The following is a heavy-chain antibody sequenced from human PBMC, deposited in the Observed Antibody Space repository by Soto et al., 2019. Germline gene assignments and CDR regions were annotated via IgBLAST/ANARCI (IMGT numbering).Heavy chain of an antibody. J-gene: IGHJ6*02. CDR2: IYYSGST. Sequence: PSETLSLTCTVSGGSISSSSYYWGWIRQPPGKGLEWIGSIYYSGSTYYNPSLKGRVTISVDTSKNQFSLKLGSVTAADTAVYYCARQPGIAVDRKAERTKLGRTTQTHYGMEVWGQGTTVTVSS. CDR1: GGSISSSSYY. CDR3: ARQPGIAVDRKAERTKLGRTTQTHYGMEV. V-gene: IGHV4-39*01. D-gene: IGHD6-19*01.